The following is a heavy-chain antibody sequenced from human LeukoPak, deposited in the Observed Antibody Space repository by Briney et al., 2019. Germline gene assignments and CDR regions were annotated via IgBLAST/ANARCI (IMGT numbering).Heavy chain of an antibody. V-gene: IGHV3-23*01. CDR2: ISNGGGST. CDR1: GFTFSSYA. J-gene: IGHJ4*02. D-gene: IGHD2-15*01. Sequence: TGRSLRLSCAASGFTFSSYAMTWVRQAPGRGLEWVSTISNGGGSTYYADSVKGRFTISRDNSKNTVYLQMSSLRAEDTAVYYCAKDRWGSGGSGGGDYWGQGTLVTVSS. CDR3: AKDRWGSGGSGGGDY.